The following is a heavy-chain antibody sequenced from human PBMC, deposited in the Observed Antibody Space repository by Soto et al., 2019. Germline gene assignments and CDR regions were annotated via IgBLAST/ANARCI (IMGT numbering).Heavy chain of an antibody. J-gene: IGHJ4*02. D-gene: IGHD4-17*01. V-gene: IGHV3-48*02. CDR2: ISSSSSTI. Sequence: EVQLVESGGGLVQPGGSLRLSCAASGFTFSSYSMNWVRQAPGKGREWVSYISSSSSTIYYADSVKGRFTISRDNDKRSLYLQMNRIRDEDTAVYYGASATVVNDYWGQGTLVTVSS. CDR3: ASATVVNDY. CDR1: GFTFSSYS.